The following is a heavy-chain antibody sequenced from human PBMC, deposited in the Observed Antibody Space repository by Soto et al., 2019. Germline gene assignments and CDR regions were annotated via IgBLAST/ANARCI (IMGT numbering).Heavy chain of an antibody. CDR3: ARIAAAGTFLVLGMDV. CDR1: GGSISSYY. D-gene: IGHD6-13*01. CDR2: SYYSGST. V-gene: IGHV4-59*01. Sequence: SETLSLTCTVSGGSISSYYWSCIRQPPGRGLEWIGYSYYSGSTNYNPSLKSRVTISVDTSKNQFSLKLSSVTAADTAVYYCARIAAAGTFLVLGMDVWGQGTMVTVYS. J-gene: IGHJ6*02.